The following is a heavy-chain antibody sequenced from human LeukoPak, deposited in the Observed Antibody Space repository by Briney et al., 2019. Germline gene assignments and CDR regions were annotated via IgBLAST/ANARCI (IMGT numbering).Heavy chain of an antibody. CDR3: ARRAGAYSRPYDY. V-gene: IGHV3-23*01. CDR1: GFTFSSYD. Sequence: GGSLRLSCAVSGFTFSSYDMSWVRQAPGKGLEWVSGISGSGGSKYYADSVKGRSTISRDTSKNALYLQMNILRAEDTVLYCCARRAGAYSRPYDYWGQGTLVTVSS. D-gene: IGHD4/OR15-4a*01. CDR2: ISGSGGSK. J-gene: IGHJ4*02.